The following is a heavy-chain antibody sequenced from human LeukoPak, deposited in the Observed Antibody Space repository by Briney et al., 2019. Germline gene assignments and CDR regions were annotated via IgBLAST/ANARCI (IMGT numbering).Heavy chain of an antibody. CDR1: GFTFSTYA. J-gene: IGHJ4*02. V-gene: IGHV3-23*01. D-gene: IGHD3-10*01. CDR2: ISGSGGST. Sequence: GGSLRLSCAASGFTFSTYAMSWVRQAPGKGLEWVSGISGSGGSTYYADSVKGRFTISRDNSKNTLYLQTNSLSAEDTAVYYCAKDRKVRGVSCFDYWGQGTLVTVSS. CDR3: AKDRKVRGVSCFDY.